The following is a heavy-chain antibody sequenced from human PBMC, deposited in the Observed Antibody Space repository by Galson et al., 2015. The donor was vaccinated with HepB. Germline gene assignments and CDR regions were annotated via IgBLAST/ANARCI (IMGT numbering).Heavy chain of an antibody. Sequence: SLRLSCAASGFTFSDYYMSWIRQAPGKGLEWVSYISSSAIYTNYADSVRGRFTISRDNSKDTLYLQLNSLRTEDTAVYYCATVAWVVTSGFDIWGQGTMVTVSS. CDR3: ATVAWVVTSGFDI. CDR2: ISSSAIYT. V-gene: IGHV3-11*06. CDR1: GFTFSDYY. J-gene: IGHJ3*02. D-gene: IGHD4-23*01.